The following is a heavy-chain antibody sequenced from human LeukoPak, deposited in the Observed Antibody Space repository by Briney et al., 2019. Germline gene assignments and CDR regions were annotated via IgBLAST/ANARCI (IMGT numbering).Heavy chain of an antibody. D-gene: IGHD3-9*01. CDR3: AKDIVPYYDILTGYYPFPGY. V-gene: IGHV3-43D*03. J-gene: IGHJ4*02. CDR1: GFTFDDYA. Sequence: PGGSLRLSCAASGFTFDDYAMHWVRQAPGKGLEWVSLISWDGGSTYYADSVKGRFTISRDNSKNSLYLQMNSLRAEDTALYYCAKDIVPYYDILTGYYPFPGYWGQGTLVTVSS. CDR2: ISWDGGST.